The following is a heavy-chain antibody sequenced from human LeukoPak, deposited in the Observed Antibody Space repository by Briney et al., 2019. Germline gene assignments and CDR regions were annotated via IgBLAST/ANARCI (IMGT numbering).Heavy chain of an antibody. J-gene: IGHJ4*02. CDR1: GFTFSSYG. V-gene: IGHV3-33*01. Sequence: PGGSLRLSCAASGFTFSSYGMHWVRQAPGKGLEWVAVIWYDGSNKYYADSVKGRFTISRDNSKNSLYLQMNSLRDEDTAVYYCARGRIAPAATDYWGQGTLVTVSS. CDR3: ARGRIAPAATDY. CDR2: IWYDGSNK. D-gene: IGHD2-2*01.